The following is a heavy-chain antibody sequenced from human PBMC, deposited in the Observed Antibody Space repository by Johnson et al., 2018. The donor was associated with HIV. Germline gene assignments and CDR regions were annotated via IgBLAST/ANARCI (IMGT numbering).Heavy chain of an antibody. J-gene: IGHJ3*02. Sequence: VQLVESGGGLVQSGGSLRLSCGASGFTVSSNYMNWVRQAPGKGLEWVSVIYSGGSTYYADSVKGRFTISRDNSKNTLYLQMNSLRAEDTAVYYCARELVLYSSGWYAPDAFDIWGQGTMVTVSS. CDR3: ARELVLYSSGWYAPDAFDI. CDR2: IYSGGST. V-gene: IGHV3-66*01. D-gene: IGHD6-19*01. CDR1: GFTVSSNY.